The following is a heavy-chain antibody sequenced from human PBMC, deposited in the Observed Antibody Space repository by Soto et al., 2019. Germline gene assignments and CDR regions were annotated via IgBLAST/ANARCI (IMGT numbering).Heavy chain of an antibody. CDR3: ASSGGTTVSVSWFDP. D-gene: IGHD4-17*01. Sequence: ASVKVSCKASGYTFTSYYMHWVRQATGQGLEWMGIINPSGGSTSYAQKFQGRVTMTRDTSTSTVYMELSSLRSEDTAVYYCASSGGTTVSVSWFDPWGQGALVTVSS. CDR2: INPSGGST. CDR1: GYTFTSYY. J-gene: IGHJ5*02. V-gene: IGHV1-46*01.